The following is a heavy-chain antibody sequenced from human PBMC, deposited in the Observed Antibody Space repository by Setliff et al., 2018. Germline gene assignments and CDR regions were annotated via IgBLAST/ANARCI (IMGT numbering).Heavy chain of an antibody. V-gene: IGHV1-69*05. J-gene: IGHJ6*02. CDR2: IIPIFGTA. Sequence: ASVKVSCKASGGTFSSYAISWVRQAPGQRLEWMGGIIPIFGTANYAQKFQGRVTITTDESTSTAYMELSSLRSEDTAVYYCARGITGTTNYYYGMDVWGQGTTVTVSS. D-gene: IGHD1-7*01. CDR1: GGTFSSYA. CDR3: ARGITGTTNYYYGMDV.